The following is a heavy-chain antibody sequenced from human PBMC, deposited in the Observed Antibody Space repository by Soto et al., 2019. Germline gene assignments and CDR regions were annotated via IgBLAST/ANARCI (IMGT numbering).Heavy chain of an antibody. CDR2: INAGNGNT. CDR3: ARDFRPPITMVRGVIIHNWFDP. V-gene: IGHV1-3*01. J-gene: IGHJ5*02. CDR1: GYTFTSYA. D-gene: IGHD3-10*01. Sequence: ASVKVSCKASGYTFTSYAMHWVRQAPVQRLEWMGWINAGNGNTKYSQKFQGRVTITRDTSASTAYMELSSLRSEDTAVYYCARDFRPPITMVRGVIIHNWFDPWGQGTLVTVSS.